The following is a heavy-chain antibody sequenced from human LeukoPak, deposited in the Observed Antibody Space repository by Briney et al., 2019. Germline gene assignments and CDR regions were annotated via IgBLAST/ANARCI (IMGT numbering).Heavy chain of an antibody. Sequence: PGGSLRLSCAASGFTFSNYAMYWVRQAPGKGLEYVSAITTNGGSTDYVDSVKGRFTISRDNSKNRLFLQMGSLRAEDMAVYYCARGGYYDSSGSFAHWGQGTLVTVSS. CDR2: ITTNGGST. J-gene: IGHJ4*02. D-gene: IGHD3-22*01. CDR1: GFTFSNYA. V-gene: IGHV3-64*02. CDR3: ARGGYYDSSGSFAH.